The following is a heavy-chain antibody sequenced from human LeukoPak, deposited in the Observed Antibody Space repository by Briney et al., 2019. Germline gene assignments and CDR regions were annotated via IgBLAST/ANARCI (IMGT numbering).Heavy chain of an antibody. D-gene: IGHD3-22*01. CDR1: GYTFTSYD. CDR2: MNPNSGNT. Sequence: ASVKVSCKASGYTFTSYDINWVRQTTGQGLEWMGWMNPNSGNTGYAQKFQGRVSMTRNTSTSTAYMELSGLRSEDTAVYYCARQISGYTTYYYYGMDVWGQGTTVTVSS. CDR3: ARQISGYTTYYYYGMDV. V-gene: IGHV1-8*01. J-gene: IGHJ6*02.